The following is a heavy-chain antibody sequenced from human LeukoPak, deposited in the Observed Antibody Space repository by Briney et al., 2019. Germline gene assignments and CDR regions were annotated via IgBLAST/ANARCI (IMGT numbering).Heavy chain of an antibody. V-gene: IGHV2-70*11. J-gene: IGHJ4*02. CDR3: ARTYGSRLEY. Sequence: SGPALVKPTQTLTLTCTFSGFSLTTDGLSVSWIREPPGKALEWLARIDWDDDKYYSASLKTRLTISKDTSINQVVLTMTNMDPVDTGTYYCARTYGSRLEYWGQGTLVTVSS. CDR1: GFSLTTDGLS. D-gene: IGHD5-24*01. CDR2: IDWDDDK.